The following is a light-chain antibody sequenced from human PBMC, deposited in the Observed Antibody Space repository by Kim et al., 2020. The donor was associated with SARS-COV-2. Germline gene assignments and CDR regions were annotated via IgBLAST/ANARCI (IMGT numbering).Light chain of an antibody. CDR3: QQINTYPLT. J-gene: IGKJ4*01. CDR2: AAS. Sequence: ASVGDRVTSTCRASQSISNFLAWYQQRPGTAPKLLIYAASTLQSGVPSRFSGSGSGTDFTLTISSLQAEDSATYFCQQINTYPLTFGGGTKVDIK. V-gene: IGKV1-9*01. CDR1: QSISNF.